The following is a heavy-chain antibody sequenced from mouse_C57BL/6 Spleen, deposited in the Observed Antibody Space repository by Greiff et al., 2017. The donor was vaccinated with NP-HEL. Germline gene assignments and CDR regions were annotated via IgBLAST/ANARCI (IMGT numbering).Heavy chain of an antibody. CDR2: IYPGGGYT. Sequence: VQLKESGAELVRPGTSVKMSCKASGYTFTNYWIGWAKQRPGHGLEWIGDIYPGGGYTNYNEKFKGKATLTADKSSSTAYMQFSSLTSEDSAIYYCARFPRYYYAMDYWGQGTSVTVSS. CDR3: ARFPRYYYAMDY. V-gene: IGHV1-63*01. CDR1: GYTFTNYW. J-gene: IGHJ4*01.